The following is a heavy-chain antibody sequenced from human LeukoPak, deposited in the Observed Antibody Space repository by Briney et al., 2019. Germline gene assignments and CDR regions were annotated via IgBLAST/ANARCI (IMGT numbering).Heavy chain of an antibody. D-gene: IGHD6-6*01. J-gene: IGHJ5*02. CDR2: IYYSGST. V-gene: IGHV4-59*01. Sequence: SETLSLTCTVSGGSIRSYYWSWIRQPPGKGLEWIGYIYYSGSTNYNPSLKSRVTISVDTSKNQFSLKLSSVTAADTAVYYCAREVVEYSSSRFWFDPWGQGTLVTVSS. CDR1: GGSIRSYY. CDR3: AREVVEYSSSRFWFDP.